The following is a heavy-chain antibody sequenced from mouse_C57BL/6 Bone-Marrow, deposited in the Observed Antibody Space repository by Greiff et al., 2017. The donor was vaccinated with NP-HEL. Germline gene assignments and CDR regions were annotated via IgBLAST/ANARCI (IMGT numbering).Heavy chain of an antibody. CDR3: ARRDLLQPTGDYAMDY. CDR2: ISGGGGNT. D-gene: IGHD1-1*01. CDR1: GFTFSSYT. J-gene: IGHJ4*01. V-gene: IGHV5-9*01. Sequence: DVKLVESGGGLVKPGGSLKLSCAASGFTFSSYTMSWVRQTPEKRLEWVATISGGGGNTYYPDSVKGRFTISRDNAKNTLYLQMSSLRSEDTALYYCARRDLLQPTGDYAMDYWGQGTSVTVSS.